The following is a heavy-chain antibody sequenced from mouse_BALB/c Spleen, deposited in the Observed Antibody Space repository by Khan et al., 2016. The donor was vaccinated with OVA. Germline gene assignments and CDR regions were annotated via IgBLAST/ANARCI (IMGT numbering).Heavy chain of an antibody. CDR3: TRDRIDD. CDR2: INPTSGYT. CDR1: GYTFTTYW. V-gene: IGHV1-7*01. J-gene: IGHJ2*01. Sequence: QVQLKESGAELAKPGASVKMSCKASGYTFTTYWMHWVKQRPGQGLEWIGYINPTSGYTDYNEKFKDTATLSADKSSSTAYMQLSSLTSEDSAVYYCTRDRIDDWGQGSTLTGSS.